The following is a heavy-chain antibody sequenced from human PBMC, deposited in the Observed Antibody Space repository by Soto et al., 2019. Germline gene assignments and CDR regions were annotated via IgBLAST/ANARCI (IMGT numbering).Heavy chain of an antibody. CDR1: GGSISSGDYY. CDR3: ARDLGRKAAAGTNWFDP. Sequence: AETLSLSCTVSGGSISSGDYYWSWIRQPPGKGLEWIGYIYYSGSTNYNPSLKSRVTISVDTSKNQFSLKLSSVTAADTAVYYCARDLGRKAAAGTNWFDPWGQGTLVTVSS. J-gene: IGHJ5*02. D-gene: IGHD6-13*01. V-gene: IGHV4-61*08. CDR2: IYYSGST.